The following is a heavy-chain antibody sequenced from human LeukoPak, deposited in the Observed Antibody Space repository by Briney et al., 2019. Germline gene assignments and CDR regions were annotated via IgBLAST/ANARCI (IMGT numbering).Heavy chain of an antibody. CDR2: IYYSGST. CDR3: ARRFIRSAAYYFDY. Sequence: SETLSLTCTVSGGSISSSSYYWGWIRQPPGKGLEWIGSIYYSGSTYYNPSLKSRVTISVDTSKNQFSLKLSSVTAADTAVYYCARRFIRSAAYYFDYWGQGTLVTVSS. V-gene: IGHV4-39*01. D-gene: IGHD2-15*01. J-gene: IGHJ4*02. CDR1: GGSISSSSYY.